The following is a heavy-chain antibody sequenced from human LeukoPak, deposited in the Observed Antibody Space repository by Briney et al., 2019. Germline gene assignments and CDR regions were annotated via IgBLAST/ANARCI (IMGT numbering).Heavy chain of an antibody. D-gene: IGHD5-12*01. Sequence: SQTLSLTCAISGDSVSSNSAAWNWIRQSPSRGLEWLGRTYYRSKWYTNYVVSVRSRITINPDTSKNQFSLQLNSVTPEDTAVYYCARDHMGDIVLDYWGQGTLVTVSS. CDR1: GDSVSSNSAA. V-gene: IGHV6-1*01. CDR2: TYYRSKWYT. J-gene: IGHJ4*02. CDR3: ARDHMGDIVLDY.